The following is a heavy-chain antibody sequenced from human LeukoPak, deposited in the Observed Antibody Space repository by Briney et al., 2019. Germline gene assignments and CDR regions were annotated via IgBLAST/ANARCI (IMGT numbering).Heavy chain of an antibody. J-gene: IGHJ4*02. CDR2: IYYSGST. CDR3: ARLSDTAMVTFDY. V-gene: IGHV4-59*08. CDR1: GGSISSYY. D-gene: IGHD5-18*01. Sequence: SETLSLTCTVFGGSISSYYWSWIRQPPGKGLEWIGYIYYSGSTNYNPSLKSRVTISVDTSKNQFSLKLSSVTAADTAVYYCARLSDTAMVTFDYWGQGTLVTVSS.